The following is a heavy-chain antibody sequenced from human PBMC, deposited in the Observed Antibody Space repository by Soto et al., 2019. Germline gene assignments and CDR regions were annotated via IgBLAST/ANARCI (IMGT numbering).Heavy chain of an antibody. D-gene: IGHD3-10*01. V-gene: IGHV3-53*02. CDR1: GFPVIPNN. J-gene: IGHJ6*02. Sequence: EVQLVETGGGLIQPGGSLRLTCEASGFPVIPNNMSWVRQPPGKGLEWASFINRAGTQYYADSVKGRFTVSRDTSKNTLYLQMSSLRAEDTAVYFCAREKSTMIRGVRYGMDVWGQGTTVTVSS. CDR2: INRAGTQ. CDR3: AREKSTMIRGVRYGMDV.